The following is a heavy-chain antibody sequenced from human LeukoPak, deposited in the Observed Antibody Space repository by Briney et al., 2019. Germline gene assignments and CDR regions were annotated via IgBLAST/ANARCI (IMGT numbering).Heavy chain of an antibody. CDR2: IYTSGST. J-gene: IGHJ5*02. Sequence: PSETLSLTCTVSGGSISSYYWIWIRQPAGKGLEWIGRIYTSGSTNYNPSLKSRVTMSVDTSKNQFSLKLSSVTAADTAVYYCARDSCSSTSCYYDWFDPWGQGTLVTVSS. CDR1: GGSISSYY. D-gene: IGHD2-2*01. CDR3: ARDSCSSTSCYYDWFDP. V-gene: IGHV4-4*07.